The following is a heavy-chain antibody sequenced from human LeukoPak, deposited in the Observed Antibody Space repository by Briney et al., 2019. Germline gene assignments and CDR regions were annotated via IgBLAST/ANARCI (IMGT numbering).Heavy chain of an antibody. V-gene: IGHV3-53*01. J-gene: IGHJ3*02. D-gene: IGHD2-2*01. CDR3: AREAEQYLNAFDI. CDR1: GFTVSSNY. Sequence: GGSLRLSCAASGFTVSSNYMSWVRQAPGKGLEWVSVIYSGGSTYYADSVKGRFTISRDNSKTTLYLQMNSLRAEDTAVYYCAREAEQYLNAFDIWGQGTMVTVSS. CDR2: IYSGGST.